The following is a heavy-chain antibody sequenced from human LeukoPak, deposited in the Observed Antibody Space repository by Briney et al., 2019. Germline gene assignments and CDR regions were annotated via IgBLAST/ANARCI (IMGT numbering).Heavy chain of an antibody. J-gene: IGHJ5*02. V-gene: IGHV1-18*01. Sequence: ASVKASCKASGYTFTSYGISWVRQAPGQGLEWMGWISAYNGNTNYAQKLQGRVTMTTDTSTSTAYMELRSLRSDDTAVYYCARGARQWLSNWFDPWGQGTLVTVSS. CDR2: ISAYNGNT. D-gene: IGHD6-19*01. CDR3: ARGARQWLSNWFDP. CDR1: GYTFTSYG.